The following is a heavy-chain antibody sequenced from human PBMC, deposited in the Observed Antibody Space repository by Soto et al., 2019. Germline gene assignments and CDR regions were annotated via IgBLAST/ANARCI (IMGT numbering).Heavy chain of an antibody. CDR1: GGRLGSYA. J-gene: IGHJ4*02. V-gene: IGHV1-69*13. CDR3: ARDNCSSTSCYFSLFY. CDR2: IIPIFGTA. D-gene: IGHD2-2*01. Sequence: TSVEVNCKASGGRLGSYAMSWVRQAPGQGLEWMGGIIPIFGTANYAQKFQGRVTITADESTSTAYMELSSLRSEDTAVYYCARDNCSSTSCYFSLFYWGQGTLVTVSS.